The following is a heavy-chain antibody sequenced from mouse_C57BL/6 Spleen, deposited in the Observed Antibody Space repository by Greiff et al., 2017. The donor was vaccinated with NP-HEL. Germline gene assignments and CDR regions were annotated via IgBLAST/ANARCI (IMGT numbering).Heavy chain of an antibody. CDR1: AKEFSSPW. CDR3: AREGMITRWFAY. V-gene: IGHV1-82*01. CDR2: MYPGDGDT. J-gene: IGHJ3*01. Sequence: VQLVESGPELVKPGASVKISCKASAKEFSSPWRTGVKRRPGRGLGWIGRMYPGDGDTNYNGKFKGKATLTADKSSSTAYMQLSSLTSEDSAVYFCAREGMITRWFAYWGQGTLVTVSA. D-gene: IGHD2-4*01.